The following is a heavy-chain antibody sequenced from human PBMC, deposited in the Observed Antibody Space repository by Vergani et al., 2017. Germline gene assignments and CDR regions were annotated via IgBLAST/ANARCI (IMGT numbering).Heavy chain of an antibody. Sequence: EVQLVESGGGLVQPGGSLRLSCAASGFTFSSYWMHWVRQAPGKGLVWVSRINSDGSSTSYADSVKGRFTISRDNAKNTLYLQMNSLRAEDTAVYYCAKDKGYGDYYDFDYWGQGTLVTVSS. V-gene: IGHV3-74*01. D-gene: IGHD4-17*01. J-gene: IGHJ4*02. CDR3: AKDKGYGDYYDFDY. CDR2: INSDGSST. CDR1: GFTFSSYW.